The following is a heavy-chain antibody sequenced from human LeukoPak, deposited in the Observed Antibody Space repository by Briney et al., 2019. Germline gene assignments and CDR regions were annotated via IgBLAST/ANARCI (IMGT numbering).Heavy chain of an antibody. V-gene: IGHV5-51*01. CDR3: ARQRFTMRAYAGNWFDP. CDR2: IYPGDSDT. J-gene: IGHJ5*02. D-gene: IGHD3-10*01. CDR1: GYSFTSYW. Sequence: GESLKISCKGSGYSFTSYWIGWVRQMPGKGLEWMGIIYPGDSDTRYNPSFQDQVTISAHKSISTAYLQWSSLKASDTAMYYCARQRFTMRAYAGNWFDPWGQGTLVTVSS.